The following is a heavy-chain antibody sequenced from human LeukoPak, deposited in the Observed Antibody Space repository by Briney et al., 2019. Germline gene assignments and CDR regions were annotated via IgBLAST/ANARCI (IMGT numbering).Heavy chain of an antibody. J-gene: IGHJ4*02. Sequence: GGSLRLSCAASGFTFSSYWMHWVRQAPGKGLEWVSTITGSDDRTYYVDSVKGRLTISRDYSKNTLHLQMSSLRVEDTAIYYCAKGLLLGSGYHPDYWGQGTLVTVSS. V-gene: IGHV3-23*01. D-gene: IGHD3-22*01. CDR3: AKGLLLGSGYHPDY. CDR2: ITGSDDRT. CDR1: GFTFSSYW.